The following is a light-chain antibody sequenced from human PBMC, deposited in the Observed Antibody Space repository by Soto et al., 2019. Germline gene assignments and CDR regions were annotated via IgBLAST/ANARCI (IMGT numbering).Light chain of an antibody. V-gene: IGKV4-1*01. Sequence: DIVMTQSPDSLAVSLGERATMNCKCSRSVLYKSNNKNHLAWYQQKPGQPPQLIIYWASTRESGVPERFSGSGSGTDFTLTISSLEDEDVAFYWCQQYFDVPFTFGGGTKVEI. J-gene: IGKJ4*01. CDR2: WAS. CDR3: QQYFDVPFT. CDR1: RSVLYKSNNKNH.